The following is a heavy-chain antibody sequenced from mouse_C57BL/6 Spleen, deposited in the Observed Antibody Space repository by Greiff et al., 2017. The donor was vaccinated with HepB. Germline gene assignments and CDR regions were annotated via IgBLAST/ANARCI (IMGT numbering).Heavy chain of an antibody. D-gene: IGHD1-1*01. CDR3: ARGGITTVVRDAMDY. J-gene: IGHJ4*01. CDR2: IDPANGNT. V-gene: IGHV14-3*01. CDR1: GFTIKNSY. Sequence: VQLQQSVAELVRPGASVKLSCTASGFTIKNSYMHWVKQRPEQGLEWIGRIDPANGNTKYAPKFQGKATITADTSSNTAYLQLSSLTSEDTAIYYCARGGITTVVRDAMDYWGQGTSVTVSS.